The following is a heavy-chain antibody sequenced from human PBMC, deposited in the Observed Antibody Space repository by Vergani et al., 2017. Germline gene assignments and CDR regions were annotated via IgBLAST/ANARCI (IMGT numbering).Heavy chain of an antibody. CDR2: NNPNSGGT. V-gene: IGHV1-2*06. J-gene: IGHJ4*02. D-gene: IGHD3-22*01. CDR1: GYTFTGYY. CDR3: ARDEVTLYYDSSGYYGY. Sequence: QVQLVQSGAEVKKPGASVKVSCKASGYTFTGYYMHWVRQAPGQGLEWMGRNNPNSGGTNYAQKFQGRVTMTRDTSISTAYMELSRLRSDDTAVYYCARDEVTLYYDSSGYYGYWGQGTLVTVSS.